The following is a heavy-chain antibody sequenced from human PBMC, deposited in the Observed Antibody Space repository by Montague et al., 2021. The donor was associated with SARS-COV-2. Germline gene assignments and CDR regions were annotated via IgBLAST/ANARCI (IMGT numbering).Heavy chain of an antibody. V-gene: IGHV3-33*01. D-gene: IGHD4-17*01. CDR2: IWYDGSNK. J-gene: IGHJ6*02. CDR3: ASDHGDYQNYYYYYGMDV. CDR1: GFTFSSYG. Sequence: SRILSCSASGFTFSSYGMHWVRQAPGKGLEWVAVIWYDGSNKYYADSVKGRFTISRDNSKNTLYLQMNSLRAEDTAVYYCASDHGDYQNYYYYYGMDVWGQGTTVTVSS.